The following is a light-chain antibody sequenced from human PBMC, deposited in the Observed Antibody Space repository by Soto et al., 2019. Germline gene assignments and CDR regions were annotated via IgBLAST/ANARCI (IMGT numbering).Light chain of an antibody. CDR1: QSVSSSY. V-gene: IGKV3-20*01. J-gene: IGKJ1*01. Sequence: EIVLTQSPGTLSLSPGERATLSCRASQSVSSSYLAWNQQKPGQAPRLLIYGASSRATGIPDRFSGSGSGTDFTLTISRLEPEDFALYYCQQYGSSSWTFGQGTKVEIK. CDR3: QQYGSSSWT. CDR2: GAS.